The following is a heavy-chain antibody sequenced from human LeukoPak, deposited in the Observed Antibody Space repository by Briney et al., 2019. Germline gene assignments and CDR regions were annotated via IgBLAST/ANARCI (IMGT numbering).Heavy chain of an antibody. Sequence: ASVNVSCKASRYTFTSYGISCVRQAPGQGLKWMGWISAYNGNTNYAQKLQGRVTMTTDTSTSTAYMELRSLRSDDTAVYYCAMLHSMTGADYWGQGTLVTVSS. J-gene: IGHJ4*02. CDR3: AMLHSMTGADY. CDR2: ISAYNGNT. D-gene: IGHD3-9*01. CDR1: RYTFTSYG. V-gene: IGHV1-18*01.